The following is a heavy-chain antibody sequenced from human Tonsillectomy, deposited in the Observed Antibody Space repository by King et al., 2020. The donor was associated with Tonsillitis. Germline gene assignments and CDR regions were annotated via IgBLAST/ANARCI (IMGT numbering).Heavy chain of an antibody. V-gene: IGHV1-18*01. CDR3: ARDSIMITFGGVTGDY. CDR1: GYTFTSYG. D-gene: IGHD3-16*01. CDR2: ISAYNGNT. Sequence: LVQSGAEVKKPGASVKVSCKASGYTFTSYGISWVRQAPGQGLEWMGWISAYNGNTNYAQKLQGKVTMTTDKSTSTAYMELRSLRSDDTAVYYCARDSIMITFGGVTGDYWGQGTLVTVSS. J-gene: IGHJ4*02.